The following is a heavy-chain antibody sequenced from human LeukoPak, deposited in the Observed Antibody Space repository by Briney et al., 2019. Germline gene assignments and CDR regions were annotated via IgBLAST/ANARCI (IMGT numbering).Heavy chain of an antibody. J-gene: IGHJ4*02. V-gene: IGHV1-18*01. CDR2: ISAYTGNT. CDR3: ARDWRGSYFPDF. Sequence: ASVKVSCKASGYIFSTYGITWVRQAPGQGLEWMGWISAYTGNTNYAQKFQGRVTMTRDTSISTAYMELSRLTSDDTAVYYCARDWRGSYFPDFWGQGTLVTVSS. CDR1: GYIFSTYG. D-gene: IGHD1-26*01.